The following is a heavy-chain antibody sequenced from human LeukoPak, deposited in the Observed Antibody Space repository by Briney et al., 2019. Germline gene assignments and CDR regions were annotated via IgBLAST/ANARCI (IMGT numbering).Heavy chain of an antibody. J-gene: IGHJ6*03. V-gene: IGHV3-74*01. D-gene: IGHD1-26*01. CDR3: ARDGEWELSPLGYYYYYYMDV. CDR1: GFTFSSYW. Sequence: GGSLRLSCVASGFTFSSYWMHWVRQAPGKGLVWVSRINTDGSSTSYADSVKGRFTISRDNAKNTLYLQMNSLRAEDTAVYYCARDGEWELSPLGYYYYYYMDVWGKGTTVTVSS. CDR2: INTDGSST.